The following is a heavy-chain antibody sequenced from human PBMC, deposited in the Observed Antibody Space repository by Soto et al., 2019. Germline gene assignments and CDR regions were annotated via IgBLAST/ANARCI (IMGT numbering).Heavy chain of an antibody. CDR2: MYNTGST. D-gene: IGHD3-9*01. CDR1: GGSISGYY. V-gene: IGHV4-59*01. CDR3: ARAEGSNYDILTGLLGPNAFDI. J-gene: IGHJ3*02. Sequence: PSETLSLTCTVSGGSISGYYWSWIRQPPGKGLEWIGYMYNTGSTVYNPSFKSRVTISVDTSKNQFSLKLNSVTAADTAVYYCARAEGSNYDILTGLLGPNAFDIWGQGTMVTVSS.